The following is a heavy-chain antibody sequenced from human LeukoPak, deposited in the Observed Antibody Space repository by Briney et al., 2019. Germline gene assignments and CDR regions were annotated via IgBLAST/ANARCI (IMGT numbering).Heavy chain of an antibody. Sequence: SETLSLTCTVSGGSISSSSYYWGWIRQPPGKGLEWIGSIYYSGSTYYNPSLKSRVTISVDTSKNQFSLKLSSVTAADTAVYYCARDQGYSGSYGAFDIWGQGTMVTVSS. V-gene: IGHV4-39*07. CDR2: IYYSGST. CDR3: ARDQGYSGSYGAFDI. J-gene: IGHJ3*02. CDR1: GGSISSSSYY. D-gene: IGHD1-26*01.